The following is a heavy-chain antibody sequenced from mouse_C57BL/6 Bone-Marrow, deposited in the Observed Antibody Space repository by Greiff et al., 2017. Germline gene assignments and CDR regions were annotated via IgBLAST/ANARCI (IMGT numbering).Heavy chain of an antibody. Sequence: EVKLLESGGGLVQPGGSMKLSCVASGFTFSNYWMNWVRQSPEKGLEWVAQIRLKSDNYATHSAVSVKGRFTISRDDSKSRVYLQMNNLRAEDTGIYYCTDYYYGGSLCAMDYWGQGTSVTVSS. CDR1: GFTFSNYW. D-gene: IGHD1-1*01. CDR2: IRLKSDNYAT. V-gene: IGHV6-3*01. CDR3: TDYYYGGSLCAMDY. J-gene: IGHJ4*01.